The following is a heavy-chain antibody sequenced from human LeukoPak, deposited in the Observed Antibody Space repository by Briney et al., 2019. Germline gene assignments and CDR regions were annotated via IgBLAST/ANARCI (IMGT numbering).Heavy chain of an antibody. J-gene: IGHJ4*02. D-gene: IGHD6-19*01. CDR1: GFTFEDYA. Sequence: GGSLRLSCAASGFTFEDYALHWVRQAPGKGLEWVAVISYDGSNKYYADSVKGRFTISRDNSKNTLYLQMNSLRAEDMAVYYCAKEWPIAVAVDYWGQGTLVTVSS. CDR3: AKEWPIAVAVDY. CDR2: ISYDGSNK. V-gene: IGHV3-30*18.